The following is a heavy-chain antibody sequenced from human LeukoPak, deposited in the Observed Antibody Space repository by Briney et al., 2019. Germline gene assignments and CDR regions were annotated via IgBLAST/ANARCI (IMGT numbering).Heavy chain of an antibody. CDR2: VYYGGDT. Sequence: SETLSLTCTVSGGSITSSGVYWGWVRQPPGKGLEWVGCVYYGGDTYYNPSLKSRVTISVDPSKNQFSLSLSSVTAADTALYYCARLFSSGWPYFYGLDAWGQGTTVTVSS. CDR1: GGSITSSGVY. CDR3: ARLFSSGWPYFYGLDA. J-gene: IGHJ6*02. V-gene: IGHV4-39*01. D-gene: IGHD6-19*01.